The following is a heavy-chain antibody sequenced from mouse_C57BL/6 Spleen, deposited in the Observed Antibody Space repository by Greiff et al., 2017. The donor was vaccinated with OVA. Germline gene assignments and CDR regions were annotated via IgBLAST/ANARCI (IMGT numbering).Heavy chain of an antibody. D-gene: IGHD1-1*01. CDR3: AIYYDGSSRDYYAMDY. J-gene: IGHJ4*01. Sequence: QVQLQQPGAELVKPGASVKLSCKASGYTFTSYWMHWVKQRPGRGLEWIGRIVPNSGGTNYNEKFKSKATLTVDKPASTAYMKPSSLTSEDSAVYYCAIYYDGSSRDYYAMDYWGQGTSVTVSS. V-gene: IGHV1-72*01. CDR2: IVPNSGGT. CDR1: GYTFTSYW.